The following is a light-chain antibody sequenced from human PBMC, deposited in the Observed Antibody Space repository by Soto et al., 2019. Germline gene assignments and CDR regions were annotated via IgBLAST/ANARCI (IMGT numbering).Light chain of an antibody. CDR1: QSVSSSY. Sequence: EIVLTQSPGTLSLSPGERATLSCRASQSVSSSYLAWYQQKPGQTPRLLIYDAVNRATGVPDRFSGGGSGTDFTLTISSLEAEDSAVYYCQQRSNWPPEFTSGQGTKGDIK. V-gene: IGKV3D-20*02. J-gene: IGKJ2*01. CDR3: QQRSNWPPEFT. CDR2: DAV.